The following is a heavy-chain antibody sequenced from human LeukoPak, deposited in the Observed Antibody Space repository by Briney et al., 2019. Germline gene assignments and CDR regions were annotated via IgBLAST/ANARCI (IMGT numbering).Heavy chain of an antibody. CDR2: ISYDGSNK. CDR3: ARDIRWGGYYYYYMDV. Sequence: PGGSLRLSCAASGFTFSSYAMSWVRQAPGKGLEWVAVISYDGSNKYYADSVKGRFTISRDNSKNTLYLQMNSLRAEDTAVYYCARDIRWGGYYYYYMDVWGKGTTVTVSS. J-gene: IGHJ6*03. D-gene: IGHD1-26*01. V-gene: IGHV3-30*04. CDR1: GFTFSSYA.